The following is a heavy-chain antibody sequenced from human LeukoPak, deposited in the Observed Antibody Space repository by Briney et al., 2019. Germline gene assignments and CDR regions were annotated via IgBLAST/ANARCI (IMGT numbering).Heavy chain of an antibody. D-gene: IGHD1-26*01. V-gene: IGHV3-30*04. CDR3: AKDRPKWELTYSFDY. Sequence: PGGSLRLSCAASGFTFSNFAMHWVRQAPGKGLEWVAVISYDGSNKYYADSVKGRFTISRDNSKNTLYLQMNSLRAEDTAVYYCAKDRPKWELTYSFDYWGQGTLVTVSS. CDR1: GFTFSNFA. CDR2: ISYDGSNK. J-gene: IGHJ4*02.